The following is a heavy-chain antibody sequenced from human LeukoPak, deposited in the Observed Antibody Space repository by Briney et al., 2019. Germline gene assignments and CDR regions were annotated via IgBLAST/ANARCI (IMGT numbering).Heavy chain of an antibody. D-gene: IGHD1-14*01. CDR2: VHYSGSS. CDR1: AGSISSYY. V-gene: IGHV4-59*01. CDR3: ARGSTGQYDP. J-gene: IGHJ5*02. Sequence: SETLSLTCTVSAGSISSYYWSWIRQSPGKGLEWIGYVHYSGSSNNNPSLKSRVTMSVDTSKNQFSLKLSSLTAADTAVYYCARGSTGQYDPWGQGILVTVSS.